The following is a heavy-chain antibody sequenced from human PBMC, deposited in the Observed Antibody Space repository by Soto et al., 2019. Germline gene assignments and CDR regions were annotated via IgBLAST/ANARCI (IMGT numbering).Heavy chain of an antibody. CDR2: IIPIFGTA. CDR3: ARDSGGYDWGGPSKNYGMDV. CDR1: GGTFSSYA. D-gene: IGHD5-12*01. J-gene: IGHJ6*02. Sequence: GASVKVSCKASGGTFSSYAISWVRQAPGQGLEWMGGIIPIFGTANYAQKFQGRVTITADESTSTAYMELSSLRSEDTAVYYCARDSGGYDWGGPSKNYGMDVWGQGTTVTVSS. V-gene: IGHV1-69*13.